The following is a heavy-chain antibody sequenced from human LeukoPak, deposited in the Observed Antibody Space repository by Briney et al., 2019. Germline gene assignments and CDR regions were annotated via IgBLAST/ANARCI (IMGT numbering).Heavy chain of an antibody. CDR3: ATGGIAAAGLDY. CDR1: GYTLTELS. V-gene: IGHV1-24*01. J-gene: IGHJ4*02. CDR2: FDPEDGET. Sequence: ASVKVSCKVSGYTLTELSMHWVRQAPGKGLEWMGGFDPEDGETIYAQKFQGRVTMTEDTSTDTAYMELSSLRSEDTAVYYCATGGIAAAGLDYWGQGTLVTVSS. D-gene: IGHD6-13*01.